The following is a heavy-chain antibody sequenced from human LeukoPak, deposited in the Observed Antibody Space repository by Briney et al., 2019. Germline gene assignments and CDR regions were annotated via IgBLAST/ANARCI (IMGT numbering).Heavy chain of an antibody. D-gene: IGHD6-19*01. CDR1: GGTFSSYA. CDR3: ARIPVAVAGTDWFDP. V-gene: IGHV1-69*05. Sequence: GASVKVSCKASGGTFSSYAISWVRQAPGQGLEWMGGIIPIFDTANYAQKLQGRVTMTTDTSTSTAYMELRSLRSDDTAVYYCARIPVAVAGTDWFDPWGQGTLVTVSS. CDR2: IIPIFDTA. J-gene: IGHJ5*02.